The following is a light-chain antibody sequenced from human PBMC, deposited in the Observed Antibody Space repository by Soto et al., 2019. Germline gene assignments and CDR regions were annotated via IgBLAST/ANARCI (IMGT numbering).Light chain of an antibody. CDR2: WAS. CDR3: QQYYSTSMYT. CDR1: QSVLYSSNNKNY. V-gene: IGKV4-1*01. Sequence: DIVMTQSPDSLAVSLGERATINCKSSQSVLYSSNNKNYFAWYQQKPGQPPKLLIYWASTRESGVPDRFSGSGSGTDFTLTTSSLQAEDVAVYYCQQYYSTSMYTFGQGTKLEIK. J-gene: IGKJ2*01.